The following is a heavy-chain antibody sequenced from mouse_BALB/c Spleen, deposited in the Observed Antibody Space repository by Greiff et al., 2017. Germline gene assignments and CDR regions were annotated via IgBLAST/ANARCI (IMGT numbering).Heavy chain of an antibody. Sequence: EVMLVESGGGLVQPGGSLRLSCATSGFTFTDYYMSWVRQPPGKALEWLGFIRNKANGYTTEYSASVKGRFTISRDNSQSILYLQMNTLRAEDSATYYCARDNVMDYWGQGTSVTVSS. V-gene: IGHV7-3*02. CDR3: ARDNVMDY. CDR1: GFTFTDYY. J-gene: IGHJ4*01. CDR2: IRNKANGYTT.